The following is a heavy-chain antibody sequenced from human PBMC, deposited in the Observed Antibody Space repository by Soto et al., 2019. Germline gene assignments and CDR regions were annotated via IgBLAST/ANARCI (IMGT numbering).Heavy chain of an antibody. D-gene: IGHD6-19*01. CDR3: AKVRYSSPMGYYYGMDG. CDR2: IIPIFGTA. CDR1: RVAFSKFI. Sequence: QAQLEQSGGEVKKPGSSVKVSCKASRVAFSKFIVTWVRQAPGLGLEWVGGIIPIFGTANYAQKFQGRVTITADESTSTSYMEVNNLRSEDTAVYYGAKVRYSSPMGYYYGMDGWCQGNTGTVSS. V-gene: IGHV1-69*01. J-gene: IGHJ6*02.